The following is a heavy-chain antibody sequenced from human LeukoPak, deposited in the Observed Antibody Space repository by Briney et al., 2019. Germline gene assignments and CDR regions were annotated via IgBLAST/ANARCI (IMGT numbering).Heavy chain of an antibody. CDR1: GDSMSNYY. J-gene: IGHJ4*02. V-gene: IGHV4-4*07. CDR3: ARVAYGGYEFGY. Sequence: PSETLSLTCSVSGDSMSNYYWSWIRQPAGKGLAWVGRIYSDGTTIYNPSLESRVTMSVDTSKNHFSLKLSAVTAADTAVYYCARVAYGGYEFGYWGQGIMVTVSS. CDR2: IYSDGTT. D-gene: IGHD5-12*01.